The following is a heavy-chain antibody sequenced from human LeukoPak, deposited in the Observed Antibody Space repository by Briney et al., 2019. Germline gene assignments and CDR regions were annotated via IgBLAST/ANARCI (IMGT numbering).Heavy chain of an antibody. V-gene: IGHV1-18*01. D-gene: IGHD3-10*01. CDR1: DYTFTNYG. CDR3: ARGGASGSGSYYLLDY. J-gene: IGHJ4*02. Sequence: ASVTVSCKASDYTFTNYGISWVRQAPGQGLEWMGWISAYNGNTNYAQKLQGRVTMTTDTSTSTAYMELRSLRSDDTAVYYCARGGASGSGSYYLLDYWGQGTLVTVSS. CDR2: ISAYNGNT.